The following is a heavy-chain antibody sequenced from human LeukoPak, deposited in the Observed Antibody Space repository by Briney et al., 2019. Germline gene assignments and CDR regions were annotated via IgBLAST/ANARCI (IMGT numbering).Heavy chain of an antibody. D-gene: IGHD1-26*01. CDR2: IYTSGST. CDR3: ASSGSYPMIDY. CDR1: GGSISSYY. J-gene: IGHJ4*02. Sequence: SETLSLTCTVSGGSISSYYWSWIRQPPGKGLEWIGYIYTSGSTNYNPSLKSRVTISVDTSKNQFSLKLSSVTAVDTAVYYCASSGSYPMIDYWGQGTLVTVSS. V-gene: IGHV4-4*09.